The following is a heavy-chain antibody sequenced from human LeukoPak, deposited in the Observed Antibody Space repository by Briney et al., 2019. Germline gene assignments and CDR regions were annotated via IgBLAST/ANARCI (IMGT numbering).Heavy chain of an antibody. V-gene: IGHV3-21*01. CDR2: ITATGLHI. CDR3: ASRRDYDILTGYWS. Sequence: GGSLRLSCAGSGVTFSGYSMNWVRQAPGKGLEWVSAITATGLHIYYADSVKGRFTISRDNAKNSLYLQMNSLRVEDTALYYCASRRDYDILTGYWSWGQGTLVTVSS. D-gene: IGHD3-9*01. J-gene: IGHJ5*02. CDR1: GVTFSGYS.